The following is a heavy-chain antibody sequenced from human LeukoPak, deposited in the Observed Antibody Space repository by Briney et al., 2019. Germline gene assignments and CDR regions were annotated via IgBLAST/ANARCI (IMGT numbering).Heavy chain of an antibody. J-gene: IGHJ3*02. CDR3: ARRGNMSSHAFDI. D-gene: IGHD2/OR15-2a*01. CDR2: IKSSDTST. Sequence: GGSLRLSCAASGFSFSDSYMSWIRQAPGQGLEWLSYIKSSDTSTFYTDSVKGRFTVSRDNAKNSLYLQMNSLRAEDTAVYYCARRGNMSSHAFDIWGQGTVVTVSS. CDR1: GFSFSDSY. V-gene: IGHV3-11*01.